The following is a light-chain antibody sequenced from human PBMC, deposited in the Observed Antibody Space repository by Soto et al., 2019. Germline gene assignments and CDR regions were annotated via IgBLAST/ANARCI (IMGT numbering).Light chain of an antibody. CDR3: QHYNSYSEA. V-gene: IGKV3-20*01. Sequence: VLTQSPGTLSLSPGERATLSCRASQSVTNYLVWYQQKAGQAPRLLIYGASSRAPGIPDRFSGSGSGTDFTLTINSLQPDDFATYYCQHYNSYSEAFGQGTKVELK. J-gene: IGKJ1*01. CDR2: GAS. CDR1: QSVTNY.